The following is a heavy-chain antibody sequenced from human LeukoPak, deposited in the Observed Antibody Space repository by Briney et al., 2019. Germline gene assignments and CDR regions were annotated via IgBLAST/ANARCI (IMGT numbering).Heavy chain of an antibody. V-gene: IGHV3-30*03. Sequence: GGSLRLSCAASGFTFSSYGMHWVRQAPGKGLEWVAVISYDGSNKYYADSVKGRFTISRDNSKNTLYLQMNSLRAEDTAVYYCARDPLGTRPGFDYWGQGTLVTVSS. J-gene: IGHJ4*02. CDR2: ISYDGSNK. D-gene: IGHD1-1*01. CDR1: GFTFSSYG. CDR3: ARDPLGTRPGFDY.